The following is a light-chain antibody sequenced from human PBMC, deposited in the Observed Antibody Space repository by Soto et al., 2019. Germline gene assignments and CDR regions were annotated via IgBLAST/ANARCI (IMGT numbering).Light chain of an antibody. Sequence: SVLTQPRSVSGSPGQSVTISCTGTSSDVGAYNYVSWYQQLPGKAPKLMIYDVNERPSGVPDRFSGSKSGNTASLTISGLQAEDEADYYCYSYTGSYTWVFGGGTKVTVL. CDR2: DVN. CDR1: SSDVGAYNY. J-gene: IGLJ2*01. CDR3: YSYTGSYTWV. V-gene: IGLV2-11*01.